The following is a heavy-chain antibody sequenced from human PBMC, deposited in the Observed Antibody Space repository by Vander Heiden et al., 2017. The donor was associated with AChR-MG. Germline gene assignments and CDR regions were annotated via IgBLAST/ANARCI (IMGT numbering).Heavy chain of an antibody. CDR2: ISSSGSTI. D-gene: IGHD6-19*01. CDR3: ARWAAAGAGPFDDAFDI. CDR1: GFTSSSYE. V-gene: IGHV3-48*03. Sequence: EVQLVESGGGLVQPGGSLRFPCSASGFTSSSYEMNWVRQAPGKGLEWVSYISSSGSTIYYADSVKGRVTISRDNAKNSLYLQMNSLRAEDTAVYYCARWAAAGAGPFDDAFDIWGQGTMVTVSS. J-gene: IGHJ3*02.